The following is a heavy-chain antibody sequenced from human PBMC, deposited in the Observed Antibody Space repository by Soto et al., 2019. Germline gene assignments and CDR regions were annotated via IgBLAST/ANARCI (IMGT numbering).Heavy chain of an antibody. Sequence: SVKVSCKAAGGTFSSYAISWVRQAPGQGLEWMGGIIPIFGTADYAQTFQGRVTITADESTSSAYMELSSLRSEDTAVYYCASHTGSSPEGRYYYGMDVWGQGTTVTSP. CDR2: IIPIFGTA. D-gene: IGHD1-26*01. J-gene: IGHJ6*02. V-gene: IGHV1-69*13. CDR3: ASHTGSSPEGRYYYGMDV. CDR1: GGTFSSYA.